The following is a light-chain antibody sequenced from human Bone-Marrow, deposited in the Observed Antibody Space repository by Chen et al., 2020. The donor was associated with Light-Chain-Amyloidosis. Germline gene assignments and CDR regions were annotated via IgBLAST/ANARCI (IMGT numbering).Light chain of an antibody. CDR2: DGS. CDR1: ALPYKY. CDR3: FSTDSSDNHGGV. V-gene: IGLV3-10*01. Sequence: SYELTQPPSVSVSPGQKARITCSGDALPYKYTYWYQQKSGQAPVLVIYDGSRRPSGIPERFSASSSGTIATLTVSGAQVEDEADYYCFSTDSSDNHGGVFGGGTKLTVL. J-gene: IGLJ3*02.